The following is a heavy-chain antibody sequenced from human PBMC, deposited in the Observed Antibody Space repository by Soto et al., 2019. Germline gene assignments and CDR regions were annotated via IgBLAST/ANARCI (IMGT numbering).Heavy chain of an antibody. J-gene: IGHJ5*02. D-gene: IGHD3-10*01. V-gene: IGHV1-18*01. Sequence: GASVKVSCKASGYTFTSYGISWVRQAPGQGLEWMGWISAYNGNTNYAQKLQGRVTMTTDTSTSTAYMELRSLRSDDTAVYYCARVGGFGGHRVRGFDPWGQGTLVTVSS. CDR3: ARVGGFGGHRVRGFDP. CDR1: GYTFTSYG. CDR2: ISAYNGNT.